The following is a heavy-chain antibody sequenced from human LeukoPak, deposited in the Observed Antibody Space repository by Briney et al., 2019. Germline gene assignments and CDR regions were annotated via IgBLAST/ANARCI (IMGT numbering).Heavy chain of an antibody. J-gene: IGHJ4*02. CDR1: GFTFSSYS. Sequence: GGSLRLSCAASGFTFSSYSMSWVRQAPGKGLEWVSSISSSSSYIYYADSVKGRFTISRDNSKNTLYLQMNSLRAEDTDVYCCAKYHYYVSGSVDYWGQGTLVTVSS. D-gene: IGHD3-10*01. CDR3: AKYHYYVSGSVDY. CDR2: ISSSSSYI. V-gene: IGHV3-21*01.